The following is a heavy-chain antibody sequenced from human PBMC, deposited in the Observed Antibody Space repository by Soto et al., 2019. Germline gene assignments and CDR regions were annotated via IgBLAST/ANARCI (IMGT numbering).Heavy chain of an antibody. D-gene: IGHD5-18*01. CDR1: GYTFSSYG. V-gene: IGHV1-18*01. Sequence: ASVKVSCKASGYTFSSYGIGWGRQAPGQGLEWMGWISAYNGNTNYAQKLQGRVTMTTDTSTSTAYMELRSLRSDDTAVYYCARDRNSAMDDYYYYGMDVWGQGTTVTVSS. J-gene: IGHJ6*02. CDR3: ARDRNSAMDDYYYYGMDV. CDR2: ISAYNGNT.